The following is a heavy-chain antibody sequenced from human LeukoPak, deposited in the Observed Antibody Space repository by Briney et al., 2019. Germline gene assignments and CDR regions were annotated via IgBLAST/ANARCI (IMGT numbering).Heavy chain of an antibody. V-gene: IGHV1-18*01. CDR1: GYTFTSYD. CDR2: ISAYNGNT. J-gene: IGHJ3*02. D-gene: IGHD3-22*01. Sequence: ASVKVSCKASGYTFTSYDISWVRQAPGQGLEWMGWISAYNGNTNYAQKLQGRVTMTTDTSTSTAYMELRSLRSDDTAVYYCARDEGSSGYYRDAFDIWGQGTMVTVSS. CDR3: ARDEGSSGYYRDAFDI.